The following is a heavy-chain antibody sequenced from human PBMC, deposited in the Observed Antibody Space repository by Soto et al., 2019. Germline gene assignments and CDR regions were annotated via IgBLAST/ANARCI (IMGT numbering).Heavy chain of an antibody. CDR3: ARDHNYGDYVFHYFDY. CDR1: GYTFTSYG. Sequence: ASVKVSCKASGYTFTSYGISWVRQAPGQGLEWMGWISAYNGNTNYAQKLQGRVTMTTDTSTSTAYTELRSLRSDDTAVYYCARDHNYGDYVFHYFDYWGQGTLVTVSS. D-gene: IGHD4-17*01. V-gene: IGHV1-18*01. CDR2: ISAYNGNT. J-gene: IGHJ4*02.